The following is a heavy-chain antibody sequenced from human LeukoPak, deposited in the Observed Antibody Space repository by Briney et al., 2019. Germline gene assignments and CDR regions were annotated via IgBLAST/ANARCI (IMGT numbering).Heavy chain of an antibody. CDR2: VYNSGDT. J-gene: IGHJ2*01. CDR1: GGSPSSDY. Sequence: SETLSLTCTVSGGSPSSDYWSWIRQSPGKGLEWVGYVYNSGDTGKNPSLKSRVTILLDTSKNQCSLKLTSVSAADTAVYYCARLKLGAYFDLWGRGTLATVSS. V-gene: IGHV4-59*08. D-gene: IGHD3-16*01. CDR3: ARLKLGAYFDL.